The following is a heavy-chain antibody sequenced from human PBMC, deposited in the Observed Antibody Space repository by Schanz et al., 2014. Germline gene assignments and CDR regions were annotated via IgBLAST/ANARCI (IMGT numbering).Heavy chain of an antibody. CDR3: ARNRGSGGQNWYFDL. Sequence: MQLLESGGGLAQPGGSLRLSCAASGFTFSDYYMSWIRQAPGKGLEWVSLISDSGDSTYYADSVKGRFTISRDNTKNSLFLQLNSLRADDTAVYYCARNRGSGGQNWYFDLWGRGTLVTVSS. CDR2: ISDSGDST. D-gene: IGHD1-26*01. V-gene: IGHV3-11*03. CDR1: GFTFSDYY. J-gene: IGHJ2*01.